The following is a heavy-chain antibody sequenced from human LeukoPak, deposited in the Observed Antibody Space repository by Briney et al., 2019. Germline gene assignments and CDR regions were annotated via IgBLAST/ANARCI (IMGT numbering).Heavy chain of an antibody. D-gene: IGHD1-26*01. J-gene: IGHJ4*02. CDR2: ISGSGGST. Sequence: PGGSLRLSCAASGFTSSSYAMCWVRQAPGKGLEWVSGISGSGGSTYYADSVKGRFTISRDNSKNTLYLQMNSLRAEDTAVYYCAKGSSRGSYYAFDYWGQGTLVTVSS. V-gene: IGHV3-23*01. CDR3: AKGSSRGSYYAFDY. CDR1: GFTSSSYA.